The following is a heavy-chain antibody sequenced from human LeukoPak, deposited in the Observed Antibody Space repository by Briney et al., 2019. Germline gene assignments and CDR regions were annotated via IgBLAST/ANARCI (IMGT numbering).Heavy chain of an antibody. D-gene: IGHD6-13*01. CDR2: ISDDGSEK. CDR3: AKDAANLIAAAGTFDY. V-gene: IGHV3-30-3*01. CDR1: GFIFSGSA. Sequence: GGSLRLSCAASGFIFSGSAMYWVRQAPGKGLDWVALISDDGSEKYYADSVKGRFTISRDNSKNTLYLQMNSLRGEDTALYYCAKDAANLIAAAGTFDYWGQGTLVTVSS. J-gene: IGHJ4*02.